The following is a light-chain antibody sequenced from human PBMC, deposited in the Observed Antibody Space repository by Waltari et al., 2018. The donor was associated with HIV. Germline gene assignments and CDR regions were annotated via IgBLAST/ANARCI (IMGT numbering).Light chain of an antibody. CDR1: ALSRHF. CDR3: QSAHNSHTI. Sequence: SYDLTQAPSVSVTPGQTAKIPCSGDALSRHFVSWYRQKPGQAPMMIIFQDVHRPSGIPARFSASTSGTIATLTISEVQAEDEADYYCQSAHNSHTIFGGGTKLTVL. J-gene: IGLJ2*01. V-gene: IGLV3-25*03. CDR2: QDV.